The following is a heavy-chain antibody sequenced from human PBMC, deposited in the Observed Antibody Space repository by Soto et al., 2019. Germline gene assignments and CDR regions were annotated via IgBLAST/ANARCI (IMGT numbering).Heavy chain of an antibody. Sequence: PGGSLRLSCAASGFTFSSYAMSWVRQAPGKGLEWVSAISGSGGSTYYADSVKGRFTISRDNSKNTLYLQMNSLRAEDTAIYYCAIFCSGGSCYSGAFDIWGQGTMVTVSS. J-gene: IGHJ3*02. V-gene: IGHV3-23*01. D-gene: IGHD2-15*01. CDR1: GFTFSSYA. CDR3: AIFCSGGSCYSGAFDI. CDR2: ISGSGGST.